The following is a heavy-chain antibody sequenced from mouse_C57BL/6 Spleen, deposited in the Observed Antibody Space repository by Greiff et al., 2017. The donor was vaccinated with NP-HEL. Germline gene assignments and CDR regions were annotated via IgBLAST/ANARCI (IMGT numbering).Heavy chain of an antibody. J-gene: IGHJ3*01. CDR1: GFTFSSYG. CDR3: AREPTVVEGFAY. Sequence: EVMLVESVGDSVKPGGSLKLSCAASGFTFSSYGMSWVRQTPDKRLEWVATISSGGSYTYYPDSVKGRFTISRDNAKNTLYLQMSSLKSEDTAMYYCAREPTVVEGFAYWGQGTLVTVSA. V-gene: IGHV5-6*01. D-gene: IGHD1-1*01. CDR2: ISSGGSYT.